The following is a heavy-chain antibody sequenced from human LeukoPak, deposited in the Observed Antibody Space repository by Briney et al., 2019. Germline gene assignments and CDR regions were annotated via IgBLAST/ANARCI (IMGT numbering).Heavy chain of an antibody. CDR3: ARVGDDYVWGQPV. V-gene: IGHV1-69*01. CDR2: IIPIFGTA. Sequence: PGRSLRLSCAASGFTFSSYAISWVRQAPGQGLEWMGGIIPIFGTANYAQKFQGRVTITADESTSTAYMELSSLRSEDTAVYYCARVGDDYVWGQPVWGQGTLVTVSS. D-gene: IGHD3-16*01. CDR1: GFTFSSYA. J-gene: IGHJ4*02.